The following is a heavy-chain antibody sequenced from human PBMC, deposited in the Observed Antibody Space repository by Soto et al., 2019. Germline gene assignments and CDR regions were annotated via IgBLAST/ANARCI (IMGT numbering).Heavy chain of an antibody. J-gene: IGHJ5*02. CDR1: GGTFSSYA. V-gene: IGHV1-69*01. Sequence: QVQLVQSGAEVKKPGSSVKVSCKASGGTFSSYAISWVRQAPGQGLEWMGGIIPIFGTANYAQKFQGRVKITADESTSAAYMELGSMRCEDTAVYYCGRERGRLGSPGWFAPWGQGTLVTVSS. CDR3: GRERGRLGSPGWFAP. D-gene: IGHD6-13*01. CDR2: IIPIFGTA.